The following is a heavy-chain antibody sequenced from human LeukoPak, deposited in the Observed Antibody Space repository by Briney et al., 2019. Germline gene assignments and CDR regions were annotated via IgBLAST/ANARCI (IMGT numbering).Heavy chain of an antibody. J-gene: IGHJ4*02. Sequence: TSETLSLTCTVSGGSISSGDYYWSWIRQPPGKGLEWIGYIYYSGSTYYNPSLKSRVTLSVDTSKNQFSLKLSSVTAADTAVYYCARGGGITMVRGVLVHWGQGTLVTVSS. D-gene: IGHD3-10*01. CDR3: ARGGGITMVRGVLVH. CDR1: GGSISSGDYY. CDR2: IYYSGST. V-gene: IGHV4-30-4*08.